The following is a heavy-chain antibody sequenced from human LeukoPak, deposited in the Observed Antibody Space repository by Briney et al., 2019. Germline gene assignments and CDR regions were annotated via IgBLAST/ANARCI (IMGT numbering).Heavy chain of an antibody. V-gene: IGHV3-30-3*02. D-gene: IGHD4-23*01. CDR3: AKSSTVVTPPDY. CDR1: GFTFSSYA. J-gene: IGHJ4*02. Sequence: GGSLRLSCAASGFTFSSYAMHWVRQAPGKGLEWAAVISSDGNTKYYADSVKGRFTISRDNSNNTLYLQMNSLRAEDTAVYYCAKSSTVVTPPDYWGQGTLVTVSS. CDR2: ISSDGNTK.